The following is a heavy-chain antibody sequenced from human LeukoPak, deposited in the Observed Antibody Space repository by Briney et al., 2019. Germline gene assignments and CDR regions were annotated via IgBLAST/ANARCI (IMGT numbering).Heavy chain of an antibody. V-gene: IGHV3-48*02. CDR2: ISSSTNII. Sequence: SWVRQAXGKGLEWVSYISSSTNIIHYAYSVKGRFPISRDDAKNSLSLQMNSLRDEDTAVYYCARDYDTTGRAFDIWGQGTMVTVSS. CDR3: ARDYDTTGRAFDI. D-gene: IGHD3-22*01. J-gene: IGHJ3*02.